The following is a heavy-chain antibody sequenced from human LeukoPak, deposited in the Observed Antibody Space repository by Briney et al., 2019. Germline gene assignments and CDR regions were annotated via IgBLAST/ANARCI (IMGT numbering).Heavy chain of an antibody. D-gene: IGHD4-17*01. V-gene: IGHV3-21*01. CDR1: GFTFSSYT. Sequence: GGSLRLSCAASGFTFSSYTMNWVRQAPGKGLGWVSSISSSSSYIYYADSVKGRFTISRDNAKNSLYLQMNSLRAEDTAVYYCARVPAVTKFFYYYYMDVWGKGTTVTVSS. CDR3: ARVPAVTKFFYYYYMDV. CDR2: ISSSSSYI. J-gene: IGHJ6*03.